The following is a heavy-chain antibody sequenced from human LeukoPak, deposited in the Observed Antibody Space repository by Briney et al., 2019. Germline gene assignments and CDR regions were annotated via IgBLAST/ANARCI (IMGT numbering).Heavy chain of an antibody. Sequence: GGSLRLSCAASGFTFSSYALSWVRQTPEKGLEWVSAISGSGDSTYYANSVKGRFTISRDNSMNTLFLHMNSLRAEDTAVYYCARDNGGYNYDFWGQGTLVTVSS. V-gene: IGHV3-23*01. CDR2: ISGSGDST. CDR1: GFTFSSYA. J-gene: IGHJ4*02. CDR3: ARDNGGYNYDF. D-gene: IGHD5-24*01.